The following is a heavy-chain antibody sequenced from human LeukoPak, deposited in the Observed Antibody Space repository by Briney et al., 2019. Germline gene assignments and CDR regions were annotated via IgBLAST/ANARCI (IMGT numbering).Heavy chain of an antibody. CDR2: INHSGST. CDR3: ARGKYYYDSSGYTY. J-gene: IGHJ4*02. V-gene: IGHV4-34*01. CDR1: GGSFSGYY. D-gene: IGHD3-22*01. Sequence: SETLSLTCAVYGGSFSGYYWSWIRQPPGEGLEWIGEINHSGSTNYNPSLKSRVTISVDTSKNQFSLKLSSVTAADTAVYYCARGKYYYDSSGYTYWGQGTLVTVSS.